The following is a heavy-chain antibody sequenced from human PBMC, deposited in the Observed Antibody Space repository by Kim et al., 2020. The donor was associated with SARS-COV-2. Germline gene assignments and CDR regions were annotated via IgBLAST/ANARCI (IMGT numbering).Heavy chain of an antibody. CDR3: ARRGLRYFDWFKEGYYYGMDV. CDR2: IYYSGST. V-gene: IGHV4-39*01. D-gene: IGHD3-9*01. J-gene: IGHJ6*02. CDR1: GGSISSSSYY. Sequence: SETLSLTCTVSGGSISSSSYYWGWIRQPPGKGLEWIGSIYYSGSTYYNPSLKSRVTISVDTSKNQFSLKLSSVTAADTAVYYCARRGLRYFDWFKEGYYYGMDVWGQGTTVTVSS.